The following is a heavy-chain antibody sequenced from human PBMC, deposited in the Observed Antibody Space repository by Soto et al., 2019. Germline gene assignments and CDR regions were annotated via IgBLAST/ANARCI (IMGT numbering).Heavy chain of an antibody. CDR2: ISSSSSTI. CDR1: GFTFSSYS. V-gene: IGHV3-48*02. CDR3: AREGRYCSSTSCLFYGMDV. Sequence: GGSLRLSCAASGFTFSSYSMNWVRQAPGKGQVWVSYISSSSSTIYYADSVKGRFTISRDNAKNSLYLQMNSLRDEDTAVYYCAREGRYCSSTSCLFYGMDVWGQGTTVTVS. D-gene: IGHD2-2*01. J-gene: IGHJ6*02.